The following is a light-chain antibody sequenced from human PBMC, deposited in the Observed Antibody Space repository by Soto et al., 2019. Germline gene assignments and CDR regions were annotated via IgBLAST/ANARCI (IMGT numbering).Light chain of an antibody. CDR3: QQYNNWWT. CDR2: GAS. V-gene: IGKV3-15*01. J-gene: IGKJ1*01. Sequence: EIVMTQSPATLSVSPGETATLSCRASQSVSSSLAWYQQQPGQAPRLVIYGASTRATGIPARFSGSGSGTEFTLTISSLEFGDSPVYYCQQYNNWWTFGQGTKVDNK. CDR1: QSVSSS.